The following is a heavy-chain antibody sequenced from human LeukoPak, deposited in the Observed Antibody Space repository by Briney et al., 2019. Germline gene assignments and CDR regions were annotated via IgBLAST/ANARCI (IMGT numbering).Heavy chain of an antibody. J-gene: IGHJ4*02. D-gene: IGHD1-1*01. Sequence: ASVKVSCKASGYTFTSFVIHWLRRAPGQRPEWMGWINIGDGDTKFSQKFQDRVTIARDTSASTAYMEVRSLRFEDTAIYYCARDRGGTGDFDYWGQGTLVTVSS. CDR3: ARDRGGTGDFDY. V-gene: IGHV1-3*04. CDR1: GYTFTSFV. CDR2: INIGDGDT.